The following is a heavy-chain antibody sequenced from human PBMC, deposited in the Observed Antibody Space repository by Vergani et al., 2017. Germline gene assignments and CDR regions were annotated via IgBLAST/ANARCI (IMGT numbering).Heavy chain of an antibody. J-gene: IGHJ4*02. Sequence: EVQLVESRGVLVQPGGSLRLSCAASGFTVSSNEMSWVRQAPGKGLEWVSSISGGSTYYADSRKGRFTISRDNSKNTLHLQMNSLRAEDTAVYYCTKGSRGYTGYFFDYWGQGTLATVSS. CDR1: GFTVSSNE. V-gene: IGHV3-38-3*01. CDR3: TKGSRGYTGYFFDY. D-gene: IGHD5-12*01. CDR2: ISGGST.